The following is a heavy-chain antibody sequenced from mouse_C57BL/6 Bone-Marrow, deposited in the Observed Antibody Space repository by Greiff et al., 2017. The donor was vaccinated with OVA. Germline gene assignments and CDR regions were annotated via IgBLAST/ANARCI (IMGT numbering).Heavy chain of an antibody. Sequence: EVQVVESGGGLVKPGGSLKLSCAASGFTFSSYAMSWVRQTPEKRLEWVATISDGGSYTYYPDNVKGRFTISRDNAKNNLYLQMSHLKSEDTAMYYCARERIGRLPDYWGQGTTLTVSS. CDR1: GFTFSSYA. CDR3: ARERIGRLPDY. V-gene: IGHV5-4*01. CDR2: ISDGGSYT. J-gene: IGHJ2*01.